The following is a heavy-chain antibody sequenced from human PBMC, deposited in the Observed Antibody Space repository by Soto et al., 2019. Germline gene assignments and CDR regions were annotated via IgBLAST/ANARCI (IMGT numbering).Heavy chain of an antibody. D-gene: IGHD6-13*01. J-gene: IGHJ6*02. V-gene: IGHV2-5*01. CDR3: AHRLPGPSGYDV. CDR1: GLSPTSGGVR. CDR2: IYWNDEQ. Sequence: QITLKESGPTLVKPTQTLTLTCTFSGLSPTSGGVRVGWIRQPPGEALEWLALIYWNDEQYYNPALKNRLTITRETSKNHVVLTMTNMDPVDTATYYCAHRLPGPSGYDVWGQGTTVTVSS.